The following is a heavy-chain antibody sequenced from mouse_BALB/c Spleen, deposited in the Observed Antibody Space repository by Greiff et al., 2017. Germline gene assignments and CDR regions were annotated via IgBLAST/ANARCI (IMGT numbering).Heavy chain of an antibody. CDR1: GFDFSRYW. Sequence: EVKLLESGGGLVQPGGSLNLSCAASGFDFSRYWMSWARQAPGKGQEWIGEINPGSSTINYTPSLKDKFIISRDNAKNTLYLQMSKVRSEDTALYYCARILRGAMDYWGQGTSVTVSS. CDR3: ARILRGAMDY. D-gene: IGHD1-1*01. V-gene: IGHV4-2*02. J-gene: IGHJ4*01. CDR2: INPGSSTI.